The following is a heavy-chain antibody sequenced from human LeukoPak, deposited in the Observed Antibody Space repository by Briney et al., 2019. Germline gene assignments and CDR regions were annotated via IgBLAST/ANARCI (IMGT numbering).Heavy chain of an antibody. J-gene: IGHJ4*02. CDR3: ARDLIKNVIVITSGYFDY. Sequence: GGSLRLSCAASGFTFSSYAMHWVRQAPGKGLERVAVISYDGSNKYYADSVKGRFTISGDNSKNTLYLQMNSLRAEDTAVYYCARDLIKNVIVITSGYFDYWGQGTLVTVSS. D-gene: IGHD3-22*01. CDR1: GFTFSSYA. CDR2: ISYDGSNK. V-gene: IGHV3-30*04.